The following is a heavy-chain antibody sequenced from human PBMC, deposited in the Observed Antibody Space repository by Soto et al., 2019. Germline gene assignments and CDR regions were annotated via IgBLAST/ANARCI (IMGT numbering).Heavy chain of an antibody. J-gene: IGHJ4*02. CDR2: VYYSGNT. CDR1: GGSISSSSYY. Sequence: QLQLQESGPGLVKPSETLSLTCTVSGGSISSSSYYWGWIRQSPGKGLEWIGNVYYSGNTYYNPSLKGRVIISVDTSKNQVALKLSSVTAVDTAVYYCATSMWIRGPDWGQGTLVTVSS. CDR3: ATSMWIRGPD. D-gene: IGHD5-12*01. V-gene: IGHV4-39*01.